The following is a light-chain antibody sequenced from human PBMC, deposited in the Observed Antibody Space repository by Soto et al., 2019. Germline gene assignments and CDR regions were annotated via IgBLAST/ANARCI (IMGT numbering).Light chain of an antibody. J-gene: IGKJ1*01. Sequence: EIVMTQSPATLSVSPGERATLSCRASQSISSNVAWFQQRPGQAPRLLIYRASTRATGTPARFSGSGSGTEFTLTITSLQSEDFALYYCQQYHNLWTFGRGTKVDIK. CDR2: RAS. CDR3: QQYHNLWT. CDR1: QSISSN. V-gene: IGKV3-15*01.